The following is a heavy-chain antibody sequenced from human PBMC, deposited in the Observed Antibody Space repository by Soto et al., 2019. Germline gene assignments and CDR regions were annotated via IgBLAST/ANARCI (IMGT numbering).Heavy chain of an antibody. CDR3: ARTPYNRLYGMDV. CDR2: IFSNDEK. D-gene: IGHD1-20*01. CDR1: GFSLSDAGMA. V-gene: IGHV2-26*01. Sequence: QVTLKESGPVLVKPTETLTLTCAVSGFSLSDAGMAVGWIRQPPGKALEWLAHIFSNDEKSYSTSLKSRLTISKDTSKSQVVLTMTNMDPMDTAIYYCARTPYNRLYGMDVWGHGTTVTVSS. J-gene: IGHJ6*02.